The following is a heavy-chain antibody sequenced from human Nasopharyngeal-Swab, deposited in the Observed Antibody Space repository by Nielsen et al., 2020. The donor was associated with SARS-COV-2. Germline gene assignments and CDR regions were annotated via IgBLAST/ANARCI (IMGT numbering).Heavy chain of an antibody. CDR2: IYWDDDK. CDR3: AHRQPTNDAFDI. Sequence: SGPTLVTPKQSLTLTCTLTGFSLSTSGVGVGWIRQPPGKALEWLALIYWDDDKRYSPSLKSRLTITKDTSKNQVVLTMTNMDPVDTATYYCAHRQPTNDAFDIWGQGTMVTVSS. CDR1: GFSLSTSGVG. V-gene: IGHV2-5*02. J-gene: IGHJ3*02.